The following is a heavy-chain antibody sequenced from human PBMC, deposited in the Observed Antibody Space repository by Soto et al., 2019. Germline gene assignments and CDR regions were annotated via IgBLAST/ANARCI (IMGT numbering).Heavy chain of an antibody. CDR1: GYTFSSYY. CDR3: VKSAGYCSGGSCYPHWFDP. V-gene: IGHV1-46*01. CDR2: INPSGGYT. J-gene: IGHJ5*02. Sequence: ASVKVSCKASGYTFSSYYMNWVRQAPGQGLEWQRIINPSGGYTNYAQRFLGRVTMTSDTSTSTVHMELGSLTSEDTAIYYCVKSAGYCSGGSCYPHWFDPWGQGTLVTVSS. D-gene: IGHD2-15*01.